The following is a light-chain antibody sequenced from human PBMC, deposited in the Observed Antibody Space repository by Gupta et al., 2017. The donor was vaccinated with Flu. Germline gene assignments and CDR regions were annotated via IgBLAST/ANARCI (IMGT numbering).Light chain of an antibody. J-gene: IGKJ2*01. CDR1: QSISSW. V-gene: IGKV1-5*03. Sequence: DIQMTQSPSTLSASVVDRVTITCRASQSISSWLAWYQQKPGKAPKLLIYKASSLESGVPSRFSGSGSGTEFTLTISSLQPDDFATYYCQQSYSFGQGTKLEIK. CDR2: KAS. CDR3: QQSYS.